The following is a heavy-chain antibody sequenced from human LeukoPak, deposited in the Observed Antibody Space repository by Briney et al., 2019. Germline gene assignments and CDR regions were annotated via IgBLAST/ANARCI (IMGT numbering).Heavy chain of an antibody. J-gene: IGHJ3*02. CDR2: IYYSGST. CDR1: GGSISSYY. D-gene: IGHD3-22*01. V-gene: IGHV4-59*01. Sequence: SETLSLTCTVSGGSISSYYWSWIRQPPGKGLEWIGYIYYSGSTNYNPSLKSRVTISVDTSKNQFSLKLSSVAAADTAVYYCARALTLYYYDSNGYHDAFDIWGQGTMVTVSS. CDR3: ARALTLYYYDSNGYHDAFDI.